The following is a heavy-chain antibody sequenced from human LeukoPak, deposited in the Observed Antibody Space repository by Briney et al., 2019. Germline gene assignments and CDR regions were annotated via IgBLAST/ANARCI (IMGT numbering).Heavy chain of an antibody. D-gene: IGHD6-13*01. CDR3: ARRYGSSWYDAFDI. Sequence: GASVKVSCKASGYTFTGYYMHWVRQAPGQGLEWMGWINPNSGGTNYAQKFQGRVTMTRDTSISTAYMELSRLRSDDTAVYYCARRYGSSWYDAFDIWGQGTMVTVSS. CDR1: GYTFTGYY. J-gene: IGHJ3*02. CDR2: INPNSGGT. V-gene: IGHV1-2*02.